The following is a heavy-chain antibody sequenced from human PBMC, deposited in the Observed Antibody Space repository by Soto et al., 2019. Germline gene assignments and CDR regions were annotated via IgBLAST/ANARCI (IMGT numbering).Heavy chain of an antibody. CDR3: ARDPAPIGWYDY. V-gene: IGHV3-74*01. D-gene: IGHD6-19*01. CDR1: GFTLSTYW. CDR2: INRDGSST. Sequence: GGSLRLSCAASGFTLSTYWMHWVRQVPGKGLQWVSRINRDGSSTSYADSVKGRFTISRDSAKNTLYLQMNSLRAEDTAVYYCARDPAPIGWYDYWGQGTLVTVSS. J-gene: IGHJ4*02.